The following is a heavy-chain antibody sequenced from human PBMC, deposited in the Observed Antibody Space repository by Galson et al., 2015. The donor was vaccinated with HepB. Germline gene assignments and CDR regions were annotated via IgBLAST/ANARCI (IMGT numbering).Heavy chain of an antibody. V-gene: IGHV3-23*01. J-gene: IGHJ4*02. CDR3: ATTWIQLWFFDY. CDR2: ISGSGGST. Sequence: SLRLSCAASGFTFSNYAMSWVRQAPGKGLEWVSGISGSGGSTYYADSVKGRFTISRDNSKNTLYLQMNSLRAEDTAVYYRATTWIQLWFFDYWGQGTLVTVSS. CDR1: GFTFSNYA. D-gene: IGHD5-18*01.